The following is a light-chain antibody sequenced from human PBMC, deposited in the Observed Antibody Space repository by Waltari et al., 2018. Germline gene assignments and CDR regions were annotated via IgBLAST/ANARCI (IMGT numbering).Light chain of an antibody. V-gene: IGLV4-69*01. J-gene: IGLJ3*02. CDR1: SGHSSNV. CDR3: QTGGHGTWV. CDR2: VNSDGSH. Sequence: QLVLTQSPSASASLGASVRLTCTLSSGHSSNVIAWHQRQPEKGHRYLMKVNSDGSHSKGDEIPDRFSGSSSGAERYLSISSLQSEDEADYYCQTGGHGTWVFGGGTKLTVL.